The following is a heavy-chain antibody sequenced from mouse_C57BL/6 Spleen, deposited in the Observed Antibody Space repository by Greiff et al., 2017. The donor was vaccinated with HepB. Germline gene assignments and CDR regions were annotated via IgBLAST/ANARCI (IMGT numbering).Heavy chain of an antibody. CDR1: GYTFTSYW. CDR2: IDPSDSYT. V-gene: IGHV1-69*01. CDR3: ARYDYDGFAY. Sequence: VQLQQPGAELVMPGASVKLSCKASGYTFTSYWMHWVKQRPGQGLEWIGEIDPSDSYTNYNQKFKGKSTLTVDKSSSTAYMQLSSLTSEDSAVYYCARYDYDGFAYWGQGTLVTVSA. D-gene: IGHD2-4*01. J-gene: IGHJ3*01.